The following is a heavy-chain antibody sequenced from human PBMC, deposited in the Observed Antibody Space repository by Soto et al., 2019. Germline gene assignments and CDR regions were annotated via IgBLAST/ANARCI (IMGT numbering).Heavy chain of an antibody. J-gene: IGHJ4*02. CDR1: GYTFTSYA. CDR2: ISAYSGNT. Sequence: QVQLVQSGAEVKKPGASVKVSCRASGYTFTSYAFNWVRQAPGHGLAWMGWISAYSGNTNYAQKFQGRVTMTTDTSTSTAYMELRSLRSDDTAGYYCARDQTVLDYWGQGTLVTVSS. CDR3: ARDQTVLDY. V-gene: IGHV1-18*04. D-gene: IGHD4-17*01.